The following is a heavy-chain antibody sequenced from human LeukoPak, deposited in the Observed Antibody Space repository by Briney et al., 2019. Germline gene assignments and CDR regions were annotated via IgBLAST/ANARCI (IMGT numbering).Heavy chain of an antibody. V-gene: IGHV4-4*02. CDR1: GGSISSNNW. D-gene: IGHD5-12*01. CDR3: ARVVEMATTYYFDY. CDR2: IYHIGNT. J-gene: IGHJ4*02. Sequence: SETLSLTCAVSGGSISSNNWWSWVRQPPGKGLEWIGEIYHIGNTNYNPSLKSRVTISVDKSNNQFSLKLNSVTAADTAVYYCARVVEMATTYYFDYWGQGTLVTVSS.